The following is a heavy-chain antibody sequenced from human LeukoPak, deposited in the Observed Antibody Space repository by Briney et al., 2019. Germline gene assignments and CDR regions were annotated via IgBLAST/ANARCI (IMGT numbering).Heavy chain of an antibody. D-gene: IGHD5-12*01. CDR2: IYTSGST. J-gene: IGHJ4*02. V-gene: IGHV4-61*02. CDR1: GGSISSGSYY. CDR3: ARGPNYSGYGNFDY. Sequence: PSETLSLTCTVSGGSISSGSYYWSWIRQPAGKGLEWIGRIYTSGSTNYNPSLKSRVTISVDTSKNQFSLELTSVTAADTAVYYCARGPNYSGYGNFDYWGQGTLVTVSS.